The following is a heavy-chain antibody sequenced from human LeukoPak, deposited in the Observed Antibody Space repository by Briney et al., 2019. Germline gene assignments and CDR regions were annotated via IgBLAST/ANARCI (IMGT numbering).Heavy chain of an antibody. CDR1: GFTYSNHG. Sequence: GGSLRLSCVASGFTYSNHGMHWVRQAPGRGLERVAVIWYDGSQEYYADSVKGRFTISRDNSKNTLDLQMNSLRAEDTAVYYRARDSGELRNSFDIWGHGTMVTVSS. CDR2: IWYDGSQE. D-gene: IGHD1-7*01. V-gene: IGHV3-33*01. CDR3: ARDSGELRNSFDI. J-gene: IGHJ3*02.